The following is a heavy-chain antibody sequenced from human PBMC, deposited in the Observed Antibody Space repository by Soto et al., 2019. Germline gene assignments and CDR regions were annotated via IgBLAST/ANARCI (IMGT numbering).Heavy chain of an antibody. CDR2: ISYDGSNK. Sequence: QVQLVESGGGVVQPGRSLRLSCAASGFTFSSYGMHWVRQAPGKGLEWVAVISYDGSNKYYADSVKGRFTISRDNSKNTLYLQMNSLRAEDTAVYYCAKAEEMATIGWYFDLWGRGTLVTVSS. V-gene: IGHV3-30*18. D-gene: IGHD5-12*01. J-gene: IGHJ2*01. CDR3: AKAEEMATIGWYFDL. CDR1: GFTFSSYG.